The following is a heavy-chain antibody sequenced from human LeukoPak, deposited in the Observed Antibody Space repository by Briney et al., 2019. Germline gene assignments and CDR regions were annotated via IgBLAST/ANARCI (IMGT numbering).Heavy chain of an antibody. Sequence: VASVKLSCKASGGTFSSYTISWVRQAPGQGLGWMGRIIPILGIANYAQKFQGRVTITADKSTSTAYMELSSLRSEDTAVYYCARTGGYCSGGSCYPNYGMDVWGQGTTVTVSS. CDR2: IIPILGIA. V-gene: IGHV1-69*02. CDR3: ARTGGYCSGGSCYPNYGMDV. J-gene: IGHJ6*02. CDR1: GGTFSSYT. D-gene: IGHD2-15*01.